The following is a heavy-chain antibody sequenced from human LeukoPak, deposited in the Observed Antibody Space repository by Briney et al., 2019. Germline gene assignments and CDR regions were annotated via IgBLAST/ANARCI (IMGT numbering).Heavy chain of an antibody. CDR3: ARHVNWRSGQSWFDP. D-gene: IGHD3-10*01. CDR2: IDPSDSDT. J-gene: IGHJ5*02. CDR1: GYSSTSYW. V-gene: IGHV5-10-1*01. Sequence: GESLKISCKASGYSSTSYWISWVRQMPGEGLEWMGRIDPSDSDTNYSPPFQGHVTMSADKSISTAYLQWSSLKASDTAMYFCARHVNWRSGQSWFDPWGQGTLVTVSS.